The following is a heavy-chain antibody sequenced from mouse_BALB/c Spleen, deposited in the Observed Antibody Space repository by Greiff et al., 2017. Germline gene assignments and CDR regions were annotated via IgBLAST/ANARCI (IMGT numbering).Heavy chain of an antibody. D-gene: IGHD1-1*01. V-gene: IGHV5-12-1*01. CDR2: ISSGSSTI. J-gene: IGHJ2*01. CDR3: ARGIYYYGSSYSRYFDY. Sequence: EVKVEESGGGLVKPGGSLKLSCAASGFAFSSYDMSWVRQTPEKRLEWVAYISSGSSTIYYADTVKGRFTISRDNPKNTLFLQMTSLRSEDTAMYYCARGIYYYGSSYSRYFDYWGQGTTLTVSS. CDR1: GFAFSSYD.